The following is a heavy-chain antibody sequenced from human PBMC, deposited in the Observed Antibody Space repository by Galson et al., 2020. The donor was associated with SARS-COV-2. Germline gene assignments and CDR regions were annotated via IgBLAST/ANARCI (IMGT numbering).Heavy chain of an antibody. J-gene: IGHJ4*02. CDR3: ARHTALLNAIGGWNY. Sequence: GESLKISCKGSGYSFTNYWIGWVRQTPGKGLECMGIIYPDNSDTRYSPSFQGQVAISADMSTSTAYLQWSSLKASDTAIYYCARHTALLNAIGGWNYWGQGTLVTVSS. CDR1: GYSFTNYW. V-gene: IGHV5-51*01. D-gene: IGHD5-18*01. CDR2: IYPDNSDT.